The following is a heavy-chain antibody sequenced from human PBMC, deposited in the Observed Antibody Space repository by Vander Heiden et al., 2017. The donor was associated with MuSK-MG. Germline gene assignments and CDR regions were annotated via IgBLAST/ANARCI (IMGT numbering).Heavy chain of an antibody. CDR3: ARAPLGYSSGWYPPGDY. CDR1: GYTFTSYY. V-gene: IGHV1-46*03. CDR2: ISPSGGST. D-gene: IGHD6-19*01. Sequence: QVQLVLSGAEVKKPGASVKVSCKASGYTFTSYYMHWVRQAPGQGLEWMGRISPSGGSTSYAQKFQGRVTMTRDTSTSTVYMELSSLRSEDTAVYYCARAPLGYSSGWYPPGDYWGQGTLVTVSS. J-gene: IGHJ4*02.